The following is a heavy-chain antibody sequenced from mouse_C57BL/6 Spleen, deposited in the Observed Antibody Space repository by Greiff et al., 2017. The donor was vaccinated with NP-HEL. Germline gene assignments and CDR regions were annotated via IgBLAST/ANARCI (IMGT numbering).Heavy chain of an antibody. Sequence: QVQLQQPGAELVMPGASVKLSCKASGYTFTSYWMHWVKQRPGQGLEWIGEIDPSDSYTNYNQKFKGKSTLTVDKSSSTAYMQLSSLTSEDSAVYYCARPTLLYARDYWGQGTSVTVSS. CDR1: GYTFTSYW. D-gene: IGHD2-1*01. CDR2: IDPSDSYT. J-gene: IGHJ4*01. CDR3: ARPTLLYARDY. V-gene: IGHV1-69*01.